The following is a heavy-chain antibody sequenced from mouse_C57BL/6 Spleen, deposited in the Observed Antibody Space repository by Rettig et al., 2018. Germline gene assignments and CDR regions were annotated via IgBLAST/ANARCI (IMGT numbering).Heavy chain of an antibody. V-gene: IGHV1-55*01. J-gene: IGHJ2*01. CDR3: ARSPLLQDYYGSSLDY. Sequence: YNEKFKSKATLTVDTSSSTAYMQLSSLTSEDSAVYYCARSPLLQDYYGSSLDYWGQGTTLTVSS. D-gene: IGHD1-1*01.